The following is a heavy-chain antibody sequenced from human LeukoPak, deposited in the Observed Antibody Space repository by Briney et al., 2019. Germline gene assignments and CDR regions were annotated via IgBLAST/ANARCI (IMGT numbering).Heavy chain of an antibody. CDR1: GFTFSSYS. Sequence: KTGGSLRLSCAASGFTFSSYSMNWVRQAPGKGLEWVSSISSSSSYIYYADSVKGRFTISRDNAKNSLYLQMNSLRAEDTAVYYCARVGVVVVAATPTWFDPWGQGTLVTVSS. V-gene: IGHV3-21*01. J-gene: IGHJ5*02. CDR2: ISSSSSYI. D-gene: IGHD2-15*01. CDR3: ARVGVVVVAATPTWFDP.